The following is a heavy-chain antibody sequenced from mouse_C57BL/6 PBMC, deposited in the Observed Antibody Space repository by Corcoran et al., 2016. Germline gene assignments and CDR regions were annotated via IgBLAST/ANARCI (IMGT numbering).Heavy chain of an antibody. J-gene: IGHJ4*01. D-gene: IGHD2-2*01. CDR1: GYSITSGYY. V-gene: IGHV3-6*01. Sequence: DVQLQESGPGLVKPSQYLSITCSVTGYSITSGYYWNWLRQFPGNKLEWMGYISYDGSNNYNPSLKNRISITSDTSKNQFFLKLNSVTTEDTATYYGAREGYDDYAMDYLGQGTSVTVSS. CDR2: ISYDGSN. CDR3: AREGYDDYAMDY.